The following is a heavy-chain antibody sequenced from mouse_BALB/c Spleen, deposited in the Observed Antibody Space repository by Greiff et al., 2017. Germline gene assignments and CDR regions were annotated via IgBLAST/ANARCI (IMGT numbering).Heavy chain of an antibody. D-gene: IGHD1-1*02. V-gene: IGHV1-55*01. J-gene: IGHJ3*01. CDR3: ARGGGPAWFAY. CDR2: IYPGSGST. CDR1: GYTFTSYW. Sequence: QVQLQQSGAELVKPGTSVKLSCKASGYTFTSYWINWVKLRPGQGLEWIGDIYPGSGSTNYNEKFKSKATLTVDTSSSTAYMQLSSLASEDSALSYCARGGGPAWFAYWGQGTLVTVSA.